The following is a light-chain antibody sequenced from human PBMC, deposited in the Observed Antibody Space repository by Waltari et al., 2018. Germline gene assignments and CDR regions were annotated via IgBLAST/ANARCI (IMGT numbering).Light chain of an antibody. CDR1: SSDVGSYNL. CDR2: EGS. V-gene: IGLV2-23*01. J-gene: IGLJ3*02. CDR3: CSYAAWV. Sequence: QSALTQPASVSGSPGQSITISCTGTSSDVGSYNLVSWYQQHPGKAPKLMIYEGSKRPSGVSNSFSGSKAVNTTSLTISALQAEDEADYYCCSYAAWVFGGGPKLTVL.